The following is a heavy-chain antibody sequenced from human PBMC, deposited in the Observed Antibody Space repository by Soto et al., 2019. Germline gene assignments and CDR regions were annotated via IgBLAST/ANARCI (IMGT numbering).Heavy chain of an antibody. CDR3: AKDMGPFGVSTYYHYGMDV. CDR2: ISWNSGKI. J-gene: IGHJ6*02. V-gene: IGHV3-9*01. Sequence: EVQLVESGGGLVQPGRSQRLSCAASGFTFDDYAMHWVRQAPGKGLEWVSCISWNSGKIDYADSMKGRFTISRDNAKNTLYLQINSLRTEDTAMYYCAKDMGPFGVSTYYHYGMDVWGQGTTVTVSS. CDR1: GFTFDDYA. D-gene: IGHD3-3*01.